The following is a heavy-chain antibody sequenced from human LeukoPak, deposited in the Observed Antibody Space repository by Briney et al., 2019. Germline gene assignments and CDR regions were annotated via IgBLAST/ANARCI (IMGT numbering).Heavy chain of an antibody. CDR3: AKVYGFWSGFDY. J-gene: IGHJ4*02. CDR2: ISYDGSNK. CDR1: GFTFSNYG. V-gene: IGHV3-30*18. D-gene: IGHD3-3*01. Sequence: GGSLRLSCAASGFTFSNYGMHWVRQAPGKGLEWVAVISYDGSNKYYADSVKGRFTISRDNSKNTLYLQMNSLRAEDTAVYYCAKVYGFWSGFDYWGQGTLVTVSS.